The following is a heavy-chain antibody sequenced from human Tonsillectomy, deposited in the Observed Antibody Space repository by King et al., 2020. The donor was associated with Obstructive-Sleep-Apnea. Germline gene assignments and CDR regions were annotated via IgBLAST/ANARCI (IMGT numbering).Heavy chain of an antibody. CDR2: IIPSFGRA. V-gene: IGHV1-69*01. Sequence: GQLVQSGAEVKKPGSSVKVSCKASGGNFRRDGISWVRQAPGQGLEWMGGIIPSFGRANHAQKFQGRVTITADESTSTVDMELSSLRSEDTAVYYCARVGGFCRSSSCAWDIWGQGTMVTVSS. J-gene: IGHJ3*02. CDR3: ARVGGFCRSSSCAWDI. CDR1: GGNFRRDG. D-gene: IGHD2-2*01.